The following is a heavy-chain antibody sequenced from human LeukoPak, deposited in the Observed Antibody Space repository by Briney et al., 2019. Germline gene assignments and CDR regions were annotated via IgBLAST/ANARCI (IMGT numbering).Heavy chain of an antibody. CDR3: VGFDY. CDR2: ISGSSDRT. V-gene: IGHV3-23*01. CDR1: RFTFSSYA. Sequence: GGSLRLSCAASRFTFSSYAMSWVRQAPGKGLEWVSSISGSSDRTFYADSVKGRFTISRDNSKNTLFLQMNTLRAEDTAVYYCVGFDYWGQGTLVTISS. J-gene: IGHJ4*02.